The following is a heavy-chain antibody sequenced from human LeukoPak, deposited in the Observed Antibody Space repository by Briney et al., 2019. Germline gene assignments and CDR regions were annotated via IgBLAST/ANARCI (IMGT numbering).Heavy chain of an antibody. CDR3: ARAHYDILTGYYCYYFDY. J-gene: IGHJ4*02. CDR2: INHSGST. V-gene: IGHV4-34*01. CDR1: GGSFSGYY. Sequence: SETLSLTCAVYGGSFSGYYWSWIRQPPGKGLEWIGEINHSGSTNHNPSLKSRVTISVDTPKNQFSLKLSSVTAADTAVYYCARAHYDILTGYYCYYFDYWGQGTLVTVSS. D-gene: IGHD3-9*01.